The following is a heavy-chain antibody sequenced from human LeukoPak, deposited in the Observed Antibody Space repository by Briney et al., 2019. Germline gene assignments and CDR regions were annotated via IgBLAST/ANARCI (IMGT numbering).Heavy chain of an antibody. Sequence: ASVKVSCKASGYTFTSYDINWVRQATGQGLEWMGWMNPNSGNTGYAQKFQGRVTITRNTSISTAYMELSSLRSEDTAVYYCARGSPQQYYDILTGYYIEAFDIWGQGTMVTVSS. D-gene: IGHD3-9*01. J-gene: IGHJ3*02. CDR3: ARGSPQQYYDILTGYYIEAFDI. V-gene: IGHV1-8*03. CDR2: MNPNSGNT. CDR1: GYTFTSYD.